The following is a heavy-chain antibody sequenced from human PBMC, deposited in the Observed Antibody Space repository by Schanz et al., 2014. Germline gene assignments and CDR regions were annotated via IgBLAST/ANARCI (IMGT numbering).Heavy chain of an antibody. CDR3: AKIRYDSSGYYLPYYGMDV. CDR1: GFTLTSYA. Sequence: EVQVVESGGGLVQPGGSLRLSCEASGFTLTSYALTWVRQAPGKGLEWVAGISGSGGSTDYADSVKGRFIIPRDNSKNTLYLQMNSLRAEHTAVYYCAKIRYDSSGYYLPYYGMDVWGQGTTVIVSS. J-gene: IGHJ6*02. D-gene: IGHD3-22*01. V-gene: IGHV3-23*04. CDR2: ISGSGGST.